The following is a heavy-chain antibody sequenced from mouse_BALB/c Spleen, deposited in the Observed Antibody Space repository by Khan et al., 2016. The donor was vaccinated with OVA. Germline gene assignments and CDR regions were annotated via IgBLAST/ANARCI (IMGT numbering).Heavy chain of an antibody. J-gene: IGHJ3*01. CDR3: ARGGYGSLAY. CDR2: INPNNGRA. Sequence: VQLQQPGAEVVNPGASVKLSCKASGYTFTSYWMHWVKQRPGQGLEWIGYINPNNGRAHQNEKFKSKATLTVDKSSSTAYLHLSSLTAEDSAVHYCARGGYGSLAYWGQGTLVTVSA. V-gene: IGHV1S81*02. CDR1: GYTFTSYW. D-gene: IGHD2-2*01.